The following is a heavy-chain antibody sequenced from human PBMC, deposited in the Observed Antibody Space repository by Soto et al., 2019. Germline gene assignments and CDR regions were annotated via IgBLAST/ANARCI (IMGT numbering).Heavy chain of an antibody. CDR3: ARRYSSSSGAFDY. Sequence: QLQLQESGPGLVKPSETLSLTCTVSGGSISSSSYYWGWIRQPPGKGLEWIGSIYYSGSTYYNPSLRGRVPISVDTSKNQFSLKLSSVTAADTAVYYCARRYSSSSGAFDYWGQGTLVTVSS. D-gene: IGHD6-6*01. J-gene: IGHJ4*02. CDR1: GGSISSSSYY. CDR2: IYYSGST. V-gene: IGHV4-39*01.